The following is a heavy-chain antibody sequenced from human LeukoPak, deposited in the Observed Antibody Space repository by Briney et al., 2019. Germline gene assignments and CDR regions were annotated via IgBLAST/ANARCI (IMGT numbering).Heavy chain of an antibody. J-gene: IGHJ4*02. CDR3: AKDSGGYSSSSFGS. CDR1: GFTFSSYA. Sequence: GGSLRLSCAASGFTFSSYAMRWVRQAPGKGLEWVAAISGSGGSTYYADSVKGRFTISRDNSKNTLYLQMDSLRAEDTAVYYCAKDSGGYSSSSFGSWGQGTLVTVSS. V-gene: IGHV3-23*01. CDR2: ISGSGGST. D-gene: IGHD6-13*01.